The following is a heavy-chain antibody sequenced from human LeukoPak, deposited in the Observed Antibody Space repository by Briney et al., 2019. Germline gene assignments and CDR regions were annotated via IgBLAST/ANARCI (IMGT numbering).Heavy chain of an antibody. CDR3: AREYYGSGSYKLYAFDI. CDR2: INGDGSST. J-gene: IGHJ3*02. D-gene: IGHD3-10*01. CDR1: GFTFSRYW. Sequence: PGGSLGLSCAASGFTFSRYWMHWVRQAPGKGLVWVSRINGDGSSTSYADSVKGRFTISRDNAKNTLYLQMNSLRAEDTAVYYCAREYYGSGSYKLYAFDIWGQGTMVTVSA. V-gene: IGHV3-74*01.